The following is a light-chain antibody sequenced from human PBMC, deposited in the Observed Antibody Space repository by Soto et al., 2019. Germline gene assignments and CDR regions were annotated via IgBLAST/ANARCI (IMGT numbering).Light chain of an antibody. CDR2: AAS. Sequence: EMVLTQSPGTLSFSPGYGATLSCRASQTISSTYLAWYQQKPGQAPRLLIYAASTRATGIPDRFSGSGSGTDFTLTISRLEPEDFAVYYCQQYGSSPRVTFGQGTKVDIK. V-gene: IGKV3-20*01. CDR1: QTISSTY. CDR3: QQYGSSPRVT. J-gene: IGKJ1*01.